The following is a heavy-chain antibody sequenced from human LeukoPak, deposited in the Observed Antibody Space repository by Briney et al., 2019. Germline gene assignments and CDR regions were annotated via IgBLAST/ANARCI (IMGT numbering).Heavy chain of an antibody. CDR3: ATGGVGATTKNWFDP. Sequence: ASVKVSCKASGGTFSSYAISWVRQAPGQGLEWMGGIIPIFGTANYAQKFQGRVTMTEDTSTDTAYMELSSLRSEDTAVYYCATGGVGATTKNWFDPWGQGTLVTVSS. J-gene: IGHJ5*02. D-gene: IGHD1-26*01. CDR2: IIPIFGTA. CDR1: GGTFSSYA. V-gene: IGHV1-69*06.